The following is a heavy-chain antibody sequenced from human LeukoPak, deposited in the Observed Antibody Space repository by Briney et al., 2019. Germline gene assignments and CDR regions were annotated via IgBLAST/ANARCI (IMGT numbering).Heavy chain of an antibody. J-gene: IGHJ4*02. Sequence: GASVKVSCKASGYTFTSYGISWVRQAPGQGLEWMGWISAYNGNTNYAQKLQGRVTMTTDTSTSTAYMELRSLRSDDTAVYYCARAGGYSYGKFVTPIPDYWGQGTLVTVSS. D-gene: IGHD5-18*01. CDR1: GYTFTSYG. CDR3: ARAGGYSYGKFVTPIPDY. V-gene: IGHV1-18*01. CDR2: ISAYNGNT.